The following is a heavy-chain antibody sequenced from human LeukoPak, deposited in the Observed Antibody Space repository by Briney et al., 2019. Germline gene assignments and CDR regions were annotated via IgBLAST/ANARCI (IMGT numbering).Heavy chain of an antibody. CDR2: IYYSGTT. CDR3: ARSIHFSCWYYDY. CDR1: GGSISSYY. V-gene: IGHV4-59*01. D-gene: IGHD6-19*01. J-gene: IGHJ4*02. Sequence: ETPSLTCTVSGGSISSYYWSWIRQPPGKGLEWIGFIYYSGTTNYNPSLKSRVTISVDTSRTQLSLKLSSVTAADTAVYYCARSIHFSCWYYDYWGQGTLVSVSS.